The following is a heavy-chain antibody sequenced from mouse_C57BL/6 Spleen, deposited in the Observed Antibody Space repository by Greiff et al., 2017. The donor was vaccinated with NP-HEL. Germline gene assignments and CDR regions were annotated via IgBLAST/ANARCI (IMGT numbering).Heavy chain of an antibody. Sequence: EVKLMESGPGLVKPSQSLSLTCSVTGYSITSGYYWNWIRQFPGNKLEWMGYISYDGSNNYNPSLKNRISITRDTSKNQFFLKLNSVTTEDTATYYCARALGGYDGDYWGQGTTLTVSS. J-gene: IGHJ2*01. CDR3: ARALGGYDGDY. CDR2: ISYDGSN. CDR1: GYSITSGYY. V-gene: IGHV3-6*01. D-gene: IGHD2-2*01.